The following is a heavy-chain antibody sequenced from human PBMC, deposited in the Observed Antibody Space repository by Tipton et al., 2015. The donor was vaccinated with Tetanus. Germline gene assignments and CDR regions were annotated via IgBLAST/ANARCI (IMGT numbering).Heavy chain of an antibody. V-gene: IGHV5-51*01. J-gene: IGHJ5*02. Sequence: QLVQSGAEVKEPGESLKISCKASGHNSRSYWISWVRQMPGKGLEWMGIIYPGDSDATYSPSFQGQVTISADKSIHTAYLQWTSLKPSDTAIYFCARLPKHYSASGSTWGQGTLVTVSS. CDR3: ARLPKHYSASGST. CDR2: IYPGDSDA. D-gene: IGHD3-10*01. CDR1: GHNSRSYW.